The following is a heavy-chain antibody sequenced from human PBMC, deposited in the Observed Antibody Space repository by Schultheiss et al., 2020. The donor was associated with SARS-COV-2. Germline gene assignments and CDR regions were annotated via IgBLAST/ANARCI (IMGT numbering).Heavy chain of an antibody. CDR3: ASTLSGSYYNAFDY. J-gene: IGHJ4*02. CDR1: GFTVSSNY. D-gene: IGHD3-10*01. Sequence: GGSLRLSCAASGFTVSSNYMSWVRQAPGKGLEWVSVIYSGGSTYYADSVKGRFTISRDNSKNTLYLQMSSLRAEDTAVYYCASTLSGSYYNAFDYWGQGTLVTVSS. V-gene: IGHV3-66*01. CDR2: IYSGGST.